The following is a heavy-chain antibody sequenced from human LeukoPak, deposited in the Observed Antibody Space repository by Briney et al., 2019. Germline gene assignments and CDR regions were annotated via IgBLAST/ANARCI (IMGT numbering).Heavy chain of an antibody. Sequence: QPGGSLRLSCAASGFTFSSCEMNWVRQAPGKGLEWVSYISSSGSTIYYADSVKGRFTISRDNAKNSLYLQMNSLRAEDTAVYYCARGQVVAAFDYWGQGTLVTVSS. D-gene: IGHD2-15*01. CDR3: ARGQVVAAFDY. CDR2: ISSSGSTI. J-gene: IGHJ4*02. V-gene: IGHV3-48*03. CDR1: GFTFSSCE.